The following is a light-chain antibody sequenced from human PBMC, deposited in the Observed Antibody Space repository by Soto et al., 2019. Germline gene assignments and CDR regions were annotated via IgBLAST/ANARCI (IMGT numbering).Light chain of an antibody. J-gene: IGKJ1*01. CDR1: QSVSNNY. Sequence: EIVLTQSPGTLSLSPGERATLSCRASQSVSNNYLAWYQQKPGQAPSLLIFGASNRAPDIPDRFRGSGSATDFALTISRLEPEDFAVYYCQQYDGPPWTFGQGTKVDIK. V-gene: IGKV3-20*01. CDR2: GAS. CDR3: QQYDGPPWT.